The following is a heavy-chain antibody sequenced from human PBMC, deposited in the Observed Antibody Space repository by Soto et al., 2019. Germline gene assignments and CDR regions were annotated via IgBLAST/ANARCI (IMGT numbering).Heavy chain of an antibody. D-gene: IGHD1-26*01. Sequence: ASVKVSCKASGYTFTGYYMHWVRQAPGQGLEWMGIINPSGGSTSYAQKFQGRVTMTRDTSSSTVYMELSSLRSEDTAVYYCARVPREEWELYAFDIWGQGTMVTVSS. J-gene: IGHJ3*02. CDR2: INPSGGST. V-gene: IGHV1-46*01. CDR3: ARVPREEWELYAFDI. CDR1: GYTFTGYY.